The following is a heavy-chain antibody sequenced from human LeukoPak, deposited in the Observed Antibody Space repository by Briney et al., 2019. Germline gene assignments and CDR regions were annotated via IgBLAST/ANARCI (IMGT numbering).Heavy chain of an antibody. Sequence: SETLSLTCTVSGYSISSGYYWGWIRQPPGKGLEWIGSIYHSGSTYYDPSLKSRVTISVDTSKNQFSLKLSSVTAADTAVYYCARGHYGIAVAGTQFDPWGQGTLVTVSS. J-gene: IGHJ5*02. V-gene: IGHV4-38-2*02. CDR3: ARGHYGIAVAGTQFDP. CDR1: GYSISSGYY. CDR2: IYHSGST. D-gene: IGHD6-19*01.